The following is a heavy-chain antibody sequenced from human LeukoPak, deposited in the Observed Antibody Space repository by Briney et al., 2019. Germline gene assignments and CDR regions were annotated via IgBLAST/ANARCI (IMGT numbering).Heavy chain of an antibody. CDR2: IYYSGST. Sequence: PSETLSLTCTVSGGSISSYYWSWIRQPPGKGLEWIGYIYYSGSTNYSPSLKSRVTISVDTSKNQFSLKLSSVTAADTAVYYCARGAYYYGSGSPPFDYWGQGTLVTVSS. D-gene: IGHD3-10*01. V-gene: IGHV4-59*08. CDR3: ARGAYYYGSGSPPFDY. J-gene: IGHJ4*02. CDR1: GGSISSYY.